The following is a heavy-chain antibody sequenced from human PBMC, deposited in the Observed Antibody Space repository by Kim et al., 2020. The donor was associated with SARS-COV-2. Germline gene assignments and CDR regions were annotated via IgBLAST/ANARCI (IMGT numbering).Heavy chain of an antibody. CDR3: ARSHLAAAGLGDFDY. Sequence: QKLQGRVTMTTDTSTRTAYMELRSLRSDDTAVYYCARSHLAAAGLGDFDYWGQGTLVTVSS. D-gene: IGHD6-13*01. V-gene: IGHV1-18*01. J-gene: IGHJ4*02.